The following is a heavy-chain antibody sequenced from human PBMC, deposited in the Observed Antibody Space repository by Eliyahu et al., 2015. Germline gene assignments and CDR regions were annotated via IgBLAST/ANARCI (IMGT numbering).Heavy chain of an antibody. CDR1: GGTFSSYA. Sequence: QVQLVQSGAEVKKPGSSVKVSCKASGGTFSSYAISWVRQAPGQGLEWMGGIIPIFGTANYAQKFQGRVTITADESTSTAYMELSSLRSEDTAVYYCAREGQLVRGINYYYGMDVWGQGTTVTVSS. J-gene: IGHJ6*02. V-gene: IGHV1-69*01. CDR3: AREGQLVRGINYYYGMDV. CDR2: IIPIFGTA. D-gene: IGHD6-6*01.